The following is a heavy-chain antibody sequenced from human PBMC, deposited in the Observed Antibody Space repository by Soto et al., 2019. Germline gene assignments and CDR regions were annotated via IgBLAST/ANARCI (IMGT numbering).Heavy chain of an antibody. V-gene: IGHV3-33*01. D-gene: IGHD1-26*01. CDR2: IWSDGGGQ. CDR1: GFTFSSYG. Sequence: GGSLRLSCEASGFTFSSYGMHWVRQAPGKGLEWVAVIWSDGGGQYYGDSVKGRFTISRDNSKNTLFVQMNSLRAEDTAVYYCARDRTGAHYIDYWGQGTVVTVSS. CDR3: ARDRTGAHYIDY. J-gene: IGHJ4*02.